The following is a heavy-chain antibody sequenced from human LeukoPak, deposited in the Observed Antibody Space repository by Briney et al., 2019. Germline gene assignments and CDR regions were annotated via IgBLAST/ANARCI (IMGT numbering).Heavy chain of an antibody. Sequence: GASVKVSCKASGYTFTSYGITWVRQAPGQGLEWMGWISAYNGNTNYAQNLQGRVTMTTDTSTSTAYMELRSLRSDDSAVYYCARARAAAAPSSLDYWGQGTLVTVSS. D-gene: IGHD6-13*01. CDR1: GYTFTSYG. CDR2: ISAYNGNT. V-gene: IGHV1-18*01. CDR3: ARARAAAAPSSLDY. J-gene: IGHJ4*02.